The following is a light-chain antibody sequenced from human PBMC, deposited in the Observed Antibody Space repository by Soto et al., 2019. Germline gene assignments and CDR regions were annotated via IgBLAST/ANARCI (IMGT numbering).Light chain of an antibody. Sequence: AIQLTQSPSSLSASVGDRVTITCRASQGISSALVWYQQKPGKAPKLLIYDVSSLQSGVPSRFSGSGSGTDCTLTSSSLQPEDCATYYCQQFKNYPRTFGGGTKVEIK. CDR2: DVS. CDR3: QQFKNYPRT. J-gene: IGKJ4*01. CDR1: QGISSA. V-gene: IGKV1D-13*01.